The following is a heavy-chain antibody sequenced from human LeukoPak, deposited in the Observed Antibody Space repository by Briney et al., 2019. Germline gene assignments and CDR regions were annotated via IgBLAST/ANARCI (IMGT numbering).Heavy chain of an antibody. V-gene: IGHV3-33*06. CDR2: IAFDGSKI. CDR3: AKGGLLTGYDY. CDR1: GVSFSTSG. Sequence: GGSLRLSCAASGVSFSTSGMHWVRQAPGKGLEWVAVIAFDGSKIYYADSVKGRFTISRDNSKNTLYLQMNSLRAEDTAVYYCAKGGLLTGYDYWGQGTLVTVSS. D-gene: IGHD7-27*01. J-gene: IGHJ4*02.